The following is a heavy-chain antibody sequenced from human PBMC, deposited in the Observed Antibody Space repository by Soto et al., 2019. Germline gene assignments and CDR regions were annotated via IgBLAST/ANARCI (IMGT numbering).Heavy chain of an antibody. J-gene: IGHJ4*02. CDR3: ARYRFSGSWSKFDY. D-gene: IGHD6-13*01. Sequence: QVQLQESGPGLVEPSQTLSLTCSVSGVYISSSSYHWTWIRQHPGTGLEWIGFLYYNGTTYSSPSLKIRIVISADTSNNQFSLILSSVTAADTAVYYCARYRFSGSWSKFDYWGQGILVTVSS. CDR1: GVYISSSSYH. CDR2: LYYNGTT. V-gene: IGHV4-31*03.